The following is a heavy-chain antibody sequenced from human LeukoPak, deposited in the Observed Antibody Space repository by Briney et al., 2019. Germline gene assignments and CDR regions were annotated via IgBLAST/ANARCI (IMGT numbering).Heavy chain of an antibody. D-gene: IGHD4-17*01. CDR2: INQDGGEK. CDR1: GFTFSTYW. J-gene: IGHJ4*02. CDR3: ASWYGDHWPVNY. V-gene: IGHV3-7*01. Sequence: GGSLRLSCAASGFTFSTYWTSWVRQAPGKGLEWVAHINQDGGEKFYVDSVKGRFTISRDNAQNSLYLQMSSLRAEDTAVYYCASWYGDHWPVNYWGQGTLVTVSS.